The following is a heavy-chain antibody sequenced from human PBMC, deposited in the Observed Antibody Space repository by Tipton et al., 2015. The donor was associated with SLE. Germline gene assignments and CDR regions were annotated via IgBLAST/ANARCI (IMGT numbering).Heavy chain of an antibody. V-gene: IGHV4-34*01. CDR2: IYHSGST. CDR3: ARDGDYYYYYGMDV. J-gene: IGHJ6*02. Sequence: TLSLTCAVYGGSFSGYYWSWIRQPPGKGLEWIGSIYHSGSTYYNPSLKSRVTISVDTSKNQFSLKLSSVTAADTAVYYCARDGDYYYYYGMDVWGQGTTVTVSS. D-gene: IGHD7-27*01. CDR1: GGSFSGYY.